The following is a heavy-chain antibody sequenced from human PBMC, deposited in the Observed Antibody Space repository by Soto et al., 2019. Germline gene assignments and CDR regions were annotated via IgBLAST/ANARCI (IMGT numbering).Heavy chain of an antibody. Sequence: EVQLVESGGGLVQPGGSLRLSCAASGFTFSSYWMNWVRQAPGGGLEWVANIKEDGSGKTYVASVEGRFTISRDNAKNSLDLQMNSLRAGDTAVYYCARGPLDYWGQGTLVTVSS. V-gene: IGHV3-7*03. J-gene: IGHJ4*02. CDR2: IKEDGSGK. CDR3: ARGPLDY. CDR1: GFTFSSYW.